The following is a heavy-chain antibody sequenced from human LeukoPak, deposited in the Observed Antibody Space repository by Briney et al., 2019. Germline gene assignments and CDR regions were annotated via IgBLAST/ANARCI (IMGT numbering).Heavy chain of an antibody. J-gene: IGHJ3*02. CDR1: GGSISSSSYY. Sequence: KPSETLSLTCTVSGGSISSSSYYWGWIRQPPGKGLEWIGSIYYSGSTYYNPSLKSRVTISVDTSKNQFSLKLSSVTAADTAVYYCARVVIDIVVVPAAILAFDIWGQGTMVTVSS. V-gene: IGHV4-39*01. CDR3: ARVVIDIVVVPAAILAFDI. CDR2: IYYSGST. D-gene: IGHD2-2*01.